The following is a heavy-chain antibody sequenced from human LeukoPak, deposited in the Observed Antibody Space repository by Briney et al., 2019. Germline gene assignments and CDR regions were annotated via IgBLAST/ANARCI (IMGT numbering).Heavy chain of an antibody. Sequence: GGSLRLSCAASGFSFTTYNMNWVRQAPGKGLEWVSSISSSSTYIYYTDSVKGRFTISRDNAKNSLSLQMNSLRAEDTAVYYCARGCGGDCYPFRDFWGQGTLVTVSS. CDR2: ISSSSTYI. D-gene: IGHD2-21*02. J-gene: IGHJ4*02. CDR1: GFSFTTYN. CDR3: ARGCGGDCYPFRDF. V-gene: IGHV3-21*01.